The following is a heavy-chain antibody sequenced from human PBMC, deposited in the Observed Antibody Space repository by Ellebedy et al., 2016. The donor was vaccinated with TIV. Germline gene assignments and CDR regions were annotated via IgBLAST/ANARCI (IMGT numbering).Heavy chain of an antibody. V-gene: IGHV3-7*01. CDR3: ARDQWLGRTYYFDY. CDR1: GFTFSNYW. J-gene: IGHJ4*02. D-gene: IGHD6-19*01. Sequence: GESLKISCGTSGFTFSNYWMTWVRQAPGKGLEWVANIKQDGSEKYYVDSVKGRFSISRDNTKNSLYLQMNSLGDEDTAVYYCARDQWLGRTYYFDYWGQGTLVTVSS. CDR2: IKQDGSEK.